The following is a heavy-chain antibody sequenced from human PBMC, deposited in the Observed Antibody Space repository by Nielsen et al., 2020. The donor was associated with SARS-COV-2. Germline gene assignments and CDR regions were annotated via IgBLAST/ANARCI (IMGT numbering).Heavy chain of an antibody. Sequence: GGSLRLSYAASGFSFNTHAMDWVRQAPGKGLEWVSGISGRGHKSFYADSVKGRFTTSRDNSKNTVYLQMHSLRAEDTALYYCAKENFESTDYGEDAFDIWGQGTLVTVSS. CDR1: GFSFNTHA. CDR2: ISGRGHKS. J-gene: IGHJ3*02. D-gene: IGHD4/OR15-4a*01. V-gene: IGHV3-23*01. CDR3: AKENFESTDYGEDAFDI.